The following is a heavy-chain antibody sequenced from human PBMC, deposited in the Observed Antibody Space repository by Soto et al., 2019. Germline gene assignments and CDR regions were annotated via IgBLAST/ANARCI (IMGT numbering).Heavy chain of an antibody. CDR2: IYHSGST. Sequence: QLQLQESGSGLVKPSQTLSLTCAVSGGSISSGGYSWSWIRQPPGKGLEWIGYIYHSGSTYYNPSLKSRVTIPVDRSKNQFSLKLSSVTAADTAVYYCARGGLYDILTGYYPPFDPWGQGTLVTVSS. CDR1: GGSISSGGYS. D-gene: IGHD3-9*01. CDR3: ARGGLYDILTGYYPPFDP. J-gene: IGHJ5*02. V-gene: IGHV4-30-2*01.